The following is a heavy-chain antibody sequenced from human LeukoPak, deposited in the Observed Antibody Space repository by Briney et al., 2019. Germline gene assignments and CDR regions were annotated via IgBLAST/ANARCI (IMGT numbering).Heavy chain of an antibody. Sequence: GGSLTLPCTLSGLPFSRYCMHWLRQAPGKGLVWVSRINIDGSNTNYADSVKGRFTISRDNAKNTLYLQMDSRRAEDTAVYYCARSLGAAYDYWGQGTLVTVSS. V-gene: IGHV3-74*01. CDR3: ARSLGAAYDY. D-gene: IGHD3-16*01. CDR1: GLPFSRYC. J-gene: IGHJ4*02. CDR2: INIDGSNT.